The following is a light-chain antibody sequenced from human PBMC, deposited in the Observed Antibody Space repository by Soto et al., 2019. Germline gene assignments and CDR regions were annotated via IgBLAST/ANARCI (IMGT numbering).Light chain of an antibody. CDR1: SSDVGGYDY. CDR2: EVT. J-gene: IGLJ1*01. V-gene: IGLV2-8*01. Sequence: QSVLTQPPSASGSPGQSVTISCTGTSSDVGGYDYVSWYQQQSGKAPKLMIYEVTKRPSGVPDRFSGSKSGNTASLTVSGLQVEDEADYYCSSYAGINNGIFGAGTKVTVL. CDR3: SSYAGINNGI.